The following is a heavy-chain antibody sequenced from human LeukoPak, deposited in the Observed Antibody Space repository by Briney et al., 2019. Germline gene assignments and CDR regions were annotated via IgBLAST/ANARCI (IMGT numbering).Heavy chain of an antibody. Sequence: PSQTLSLTCTVSGGSISSGDYYWSWIRQPPGKGLEWIGYIYYSGSTYYNPSLKSRVTISVDTSKNQFSLKLSSVTAADTAVYYCARANHDYSNYVLFDYWGQGTLVTVSS. J-gene: IGHJ4*02. CDR1: GGSISSGDYY. CDR2: IYYSGST. V-gene: IGHV4-30-4*01. D-gene: IGHD4-11*01. CDR3: ARANHDYSNYVLFDY.